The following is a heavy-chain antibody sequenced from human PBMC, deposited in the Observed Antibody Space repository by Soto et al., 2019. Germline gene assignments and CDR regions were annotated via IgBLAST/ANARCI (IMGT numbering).Heavy chain of an antibody. CDR1: GFTVSSNY. CDR2: IYSGGST. V-gene: IGHV3-66*01. D-gene: IGHD5-12*01. Sequence: LRLSCAASGFTVSSNYMSWVRQAPGKGLGWVSVIYSGGSTYYADSVKGRFTISRDNSKNTLYLQMNSLRAEDTAVYYCARDRSGYDDFDYYYYYMDVWGKGTTVTVSS. CDR3: ARDRSGYDDFDYYYYYMDV. J-gene: IGHJ6*03.